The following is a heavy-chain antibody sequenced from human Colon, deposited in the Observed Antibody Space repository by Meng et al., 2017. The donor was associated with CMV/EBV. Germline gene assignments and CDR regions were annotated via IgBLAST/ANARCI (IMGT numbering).Heavy chain of an antibody. Sequence: ASVKVSCKASGYTFTSYYMHWVRQAPGQGLEWMGIINPSGGSTSYAQKFQGRVTMTRDTSVTTGYMELSGLSSDDTAVYFCARARSTGPHKNFYYYGMDVWGQGTPVTVSS. CDR3: ARARSTGPHKNFYYYGMDV. CDR1: GYTFTSYY. CDR2: INPSGGST. V-gene: IGHV1-46*01. J-gene: IGHJ6*02. D-gene: IGHD1-14*01.